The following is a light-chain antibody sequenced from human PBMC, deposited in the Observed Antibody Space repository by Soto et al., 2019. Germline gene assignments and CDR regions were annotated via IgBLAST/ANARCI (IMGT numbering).Light chain of an antibody. CDR2: GTS. CDR3: QHYNDYSCT. J-gene: IGKJ1*01. Sequence: DIHMTQSPSTLSASVGDRVTITCRASQSISIWLAWYQQKPGRAPNLLIYGTSSLESGVPSRFSGSGSGTEFTLTISSLQPDDFATYYCQHYNDYSCTFGQGTKVEIK. CDR1: QSISIW. V-gene: IGKV1-5*03.